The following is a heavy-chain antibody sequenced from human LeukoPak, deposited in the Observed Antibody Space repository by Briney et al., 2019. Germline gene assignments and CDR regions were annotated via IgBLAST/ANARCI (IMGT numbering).Heavy chain of an antibody. CDR1: GFTVSSNY. Sequence: PGGSLRLSCAASGFTVSSNYMSWVRQAPGKGLEWLSVIYSGGSTYYADSVKGRFTISRDNSKNTLYLQMNSLRAEDTAVYYCARGLYYFDTSGYLYYWGQGTLVTVSS. J-gene: IGHJ4*02. CDR3: ARGLYYFDTSGYLYY. D-gene: IGHD3-22*01. CDR2: IYSGGST. V-gene: IGHV3-53*01.